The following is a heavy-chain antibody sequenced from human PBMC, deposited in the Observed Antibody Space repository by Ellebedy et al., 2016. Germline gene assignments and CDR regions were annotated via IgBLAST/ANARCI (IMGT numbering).Heavy chain of an antibody. CDR1: GFTFSSFS. J-gene: IGHJ4*02. CDR3: VREPAGKQWLVRFDY. CDR2: ISHDGTKK. V-gene: IGHV3-30-3*01. Sequence: GESLKISXAASGFTFSSFSIHWVRQAPGKGLEWVAVISHDGTKKYYADSVKGRFTISRDNSRNTLYLEMNSLRAEDTAVYYCVREPAGKQWLVRFDYWGQGALVTVSS. D-gene: IGHD6-19*01.